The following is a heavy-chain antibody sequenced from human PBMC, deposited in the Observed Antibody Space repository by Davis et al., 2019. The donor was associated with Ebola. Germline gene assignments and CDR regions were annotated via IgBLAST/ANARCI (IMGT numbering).Heavy chain of an antibody. D-gene: IGHD1-26*01. Sequence: ASVKVSCKASGYTFTSHDINWVRQATGQGLEWVGWMNPNSGHTDYAQKFQGRVTMTRNTSINTAYMELGSLRSEDTAVYFCARDSSGVVGANDFDYWGQGTLVTVSS. J-gene: IGHJ4*02. V-gene: IGHV1-8*02. CDR1: GYTFTSHD. CDR3: ARDSSGVVGANDFDY. CDR2: MNPNSGHT.